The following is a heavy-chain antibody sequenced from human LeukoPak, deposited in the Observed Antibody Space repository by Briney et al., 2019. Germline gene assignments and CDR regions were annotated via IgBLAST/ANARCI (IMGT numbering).Heavy chain of an antibody. D-gene: IGHD1-26*01. CDR1: GFTFSSYS. J-gene: IGHJ1*01. V-gene: IGHV3-21*01. Sequence: PGGSLRLSCAASGFTFSSYSMNWVRQAPGKGLEWVSSISSSSSYIYYADSVKGRFTISRDNAKNSLYLQMNSLRAEDTAVYYCARDRIVGASYQHWGQGTLVTVSS. CDR2: ISSSSSYI. CDR3: ARDRIVGASYQH.